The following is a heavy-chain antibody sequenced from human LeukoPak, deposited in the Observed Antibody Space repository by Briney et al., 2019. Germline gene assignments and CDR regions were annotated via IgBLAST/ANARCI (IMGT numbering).Heavy chain of an antibody. J-gene: IGHJ4*02. V-gene: IGHV4-59*08. D-gene: IGHD6-19*01. Sequence: PSETLSLTCTVSGGSISSYYWSWIRQPPGKGLEWIGYIYYSGSTNYNPSLKSRVTISVDTSKNQFSLKLSSVTAADTAVYYCASSPGYSSGWYDGGFDYWGQGTLVTVSS. CDR3: ASSPGYSSGWYDGGFDY. CDR2: IYYSGST. CDR1: GGSISSYY.